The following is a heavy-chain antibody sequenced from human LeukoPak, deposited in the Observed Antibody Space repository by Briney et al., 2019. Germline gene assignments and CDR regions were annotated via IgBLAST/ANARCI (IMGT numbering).Heavy chain of an antibody. CDR3: AKEGSGWYYLDY. Sequence: GGSLRLSCAASGFSFSSYDMHWVRQAPGKGLEWVTFIESDGSNEYYADSVKGRFTISRDNSKNTVYVQMSSLRAEDTAVYYCAKEGSGWYYLDYWLQGTVVTDPS. V-gene: IGHV3-30*02. CDR2: IESDGSNE. J-gene: IGHJ4*02. CDR1: GFSFSSYD. D-gene: IGHD6-19*01.